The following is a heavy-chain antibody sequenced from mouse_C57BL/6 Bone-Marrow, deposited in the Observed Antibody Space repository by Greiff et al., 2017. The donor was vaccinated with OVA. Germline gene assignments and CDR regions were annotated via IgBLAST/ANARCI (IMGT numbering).Heavy chain of an antibody. CDR3: ARERANLDY. D-gene: IGHD3-1*01. J-gene: IGHJ2*01. CDR1: GYSITSGYY. Sequence: EVKLMESGPGLVKPSQSLSLTCSVTGYSITSGYYWNWIRQFPGNKLEWMGYISYDGSNNYNPSLKNRISITRDTSKNQFFLKLNSVTTEDTATYYCARERANLDYWGQGTTLTVSS. CDR2: ISYDGSN. V-gene: IGHV3-6*01.